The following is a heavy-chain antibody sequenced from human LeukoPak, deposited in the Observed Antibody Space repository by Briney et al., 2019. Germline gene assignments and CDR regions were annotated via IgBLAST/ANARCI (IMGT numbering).Heavy chain of an antibody. CDR1: GGSIRSSYYY. CDR3: ARAVVAATSYYFDY. D-gene: IGHD2-15*01. CDR2: IYDSGST. J-gene: IGHJ4*02. Sequence: PSETLSLTCTVSGGSIRSSYYYWGWIRQPPGKGLEWIGSIYDSGSTYYNPSLKSRVTISVDTSKNQFSLKLNSVTAADTAVYYCARAVVAATSYYFDYWGQGTLVTVSS. V-gene: IGHV4-39*01.